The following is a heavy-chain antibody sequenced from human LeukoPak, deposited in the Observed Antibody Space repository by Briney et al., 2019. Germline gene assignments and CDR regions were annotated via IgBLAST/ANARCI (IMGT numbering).Heavy chain of an antibody. CDR2: IYYTGNT. CDR3: ARGGTLFTYFDS. CDR1: GGSTSDYY. Sequence: PSETLSLTCSVSGGSTSDYYWNWIRQPAGQGLEWLGRIYYTGNTAYNPSLESRLTMSLYTAKNQFSLKVTSVTAADTAVYYCARGGTLFTYFDSWGQGTLVTVSS. J-gene: IGHJ4*02. V-gene: IGHV4-4*07. D-gene: IGHD3-10*02.